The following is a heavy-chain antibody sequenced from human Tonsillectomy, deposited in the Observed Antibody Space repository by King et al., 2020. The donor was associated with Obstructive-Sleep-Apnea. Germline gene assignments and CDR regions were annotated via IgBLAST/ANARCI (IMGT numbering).Heavy chain of an antibody. Sequence: LQLQESGPGLVKPSETLSLTCTVSGGSISSSSYYWGWIRQPPGKGQEWIGSIYYSGSTYNNPSLKSRVTKSVDTSKNQFSLKLSSVTAADTAVYYCARVMGQHYYDSPPDAFDIWGQGTMVTVSS. J-gene: IGHJ3*02. D-gene: IGHD3-22*01. CDR2: IYYSGST. CDR1: GGSISSSSYY. CDR3: ARVMGQHYYDSPPDAFDI. V-gene: IGHV4-39*07.